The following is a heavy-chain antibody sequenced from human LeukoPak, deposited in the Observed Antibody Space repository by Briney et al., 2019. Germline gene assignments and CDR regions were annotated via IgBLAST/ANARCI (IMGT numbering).Heavy chain of an antibody. J-gene: IGHJ4*02. CDR1: GFTFSSYG. CDR3: AKDRVPYYYGSGSCLDY. Sequence: GGSLRLSCAASGFTFSSYGMHWVRQAPGKGLEWVSLISWDGGSTYYADSVKGRFTISRDNSKNSLYLQMNSLRAEDTALYYCAKDRVPYYYGSGSCLDYWGQGTLVTVSS. V-gene: IGHV3-43D*03. CDR2: ISWDGGST. D-gene: IGHD3-10*01.